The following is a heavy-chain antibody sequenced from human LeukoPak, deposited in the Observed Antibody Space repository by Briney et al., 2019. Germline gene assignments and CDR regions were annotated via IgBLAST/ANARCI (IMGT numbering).Heavy chain of an antibody. CDR1: GVSTTNGIYY. D-gene: IGHD6-19*01. CDR3: ARHAEYNSGWHFYLDH. V-gene: IGHV4-39*01. CDR2: VHNVGST. J-gene: IGHJ4*02. Sequence: PSETLSLTCIVSGVSTTNGIYYWAWIRQSPGKGLEWIGSVHNVGSTYYNLSLRSRVTMSIDTSKNQSSLRLNSVTAADTAVYYCARHAEYNSGWHFYLDHWGQGILVTVSS.